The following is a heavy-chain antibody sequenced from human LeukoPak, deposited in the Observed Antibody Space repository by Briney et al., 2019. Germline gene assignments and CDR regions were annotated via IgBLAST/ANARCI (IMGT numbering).Heavy chain of an antibody. CDR3: ARAGNDSSGYYPFDY. V-gene: IGHV1-69*04. CDR2: IIPILGTA. J-gene: IGHJ4*02. Sequence: GASVKVSCKASGGTFSSYAISWVRQAPGQGLEWMGRIIPILGTANYAQKFQGRVTITADKSTSTAYMELSSLRSEDTAVYYCARAGNDSSGYYPFDYWGQGTLVTVSS. CDR1: GGTFSSYA. D-gene: IGHD3-22*01.